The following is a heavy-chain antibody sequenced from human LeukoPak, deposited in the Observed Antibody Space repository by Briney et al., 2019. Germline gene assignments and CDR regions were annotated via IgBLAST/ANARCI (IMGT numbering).Heavy chain of an antibody. CDR3: ARDIVVVPAAMLGAFDI. V-gene: IGHV1-69*13. Sequence: ASVKVSCKASGYTFTSYDINWVRQATGQGLEWMGGIIPIFGTANYAQKFQGRVTITADESTSTAYMELSSLRSEDTAVYYCARDIVVVPAAMLGAFDIWGQGTMVTVSS. CDR1: GYTFTSYD. J-gene: IGHJ3*02. CDR2: IIPIFGTA. D-gene: IGHD2-2*01.